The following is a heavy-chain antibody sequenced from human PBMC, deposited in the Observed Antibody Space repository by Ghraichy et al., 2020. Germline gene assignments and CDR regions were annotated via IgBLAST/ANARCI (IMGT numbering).Heavy chain of an antibody. J-gene: IGHJ5*02. CDR3: ARADYGDYALFDP. CDR1: GGSISSYY. D-gene: IGHD4-17*01. Sequence: SETLSLTCTVSGGSISSYYWSWIRQPPGKGLEWIGYIYYSGSTNYNPSLKSRVTISVDTSKNQFSLKLSSVTAADTAVYYCARADYGDYALFDPWGQGTLVTVSS. V-gene: IGHV4-59*01. CDR2: IYYSGST.